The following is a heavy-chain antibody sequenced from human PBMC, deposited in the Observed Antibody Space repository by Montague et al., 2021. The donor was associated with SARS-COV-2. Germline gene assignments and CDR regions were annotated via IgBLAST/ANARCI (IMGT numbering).Heavy chain of an antibody. CDR1: GFTFSSYE. D-gene: IGHD3-10*01. CDR3: AEDRRLLLFGALPDLFDF. CDR2: INSGGITM. Sequence: SRRLSCAASGFTFSSYEMNWVRQAPGKGLEWVSDINSGGITMYYAGSVKGRFTISRDNSKNTLYLQMNSLRAEDTAVYYCAEDRRLLLFGALPDLFDFWGQGTLVTVSS. J-gene: IGHJ4*02. V-gene: IGHV3-48*03.